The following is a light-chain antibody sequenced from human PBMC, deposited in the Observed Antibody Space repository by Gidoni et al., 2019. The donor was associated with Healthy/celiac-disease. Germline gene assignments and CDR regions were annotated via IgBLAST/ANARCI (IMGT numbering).Light chain of an antibody. CDR3: SSYTSSSTLVV. J-gene: IGLJ2*01. CDR1: SSDGGGYNY. Sequence: QSALTQPASVSGSPGQSITISCTGTSSDGGGYNYVSWYQQHPGKAPKLMFYEVSNRPSGVSNRFSGSKSGNTASLTISGLQAEDEADYYCSSYTSSSTLVVFGGGTKLTVL. V-gene: IGLV2-14*01. CDR2: EVS.